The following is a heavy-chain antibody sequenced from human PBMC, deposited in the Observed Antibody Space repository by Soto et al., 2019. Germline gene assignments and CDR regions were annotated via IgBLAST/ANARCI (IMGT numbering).Heavy chain of an antibody. CDR2: MNPNSGNT. D-gene: IGHD3-16*01. CDR1: GYTFTNYD. CDR3: ARVWGTIDS. V-gene: IGHV1-8*01. J-gene: IGHJ4*02. Sequence: QVQLVQSGAEVKKPGASVKVSCKTSGYTFTNYDINWVRQATGQGLEWMGWMNPNSGNTGSTQKFQGRITMTRDTSIGTAYMELTSLRPEDTAVYYCARVWGTIDSWGQGTLVTVSS.